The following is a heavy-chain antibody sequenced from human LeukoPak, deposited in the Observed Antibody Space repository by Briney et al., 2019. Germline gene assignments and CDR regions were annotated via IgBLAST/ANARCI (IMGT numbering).Heavy chain of an antibody. CDR1: GVSISSGSNF. CDR2: IYSRGNT. Sequence: SETLSLTCSVSGVSISSGSNFWGWIRQPPGKTLEWIGSIYSRGNTYYNPSLKSRVIILIDTAKNHFSLNLSSVTAADTAVYYCARSDGYGLVGIWGQGTMVTVSS. CDR3: ARSDGYGLVGI. V-gene: IGHV4-39*07. J-gene: IGHJ3*02. D-gene: IGHD3-10*01.